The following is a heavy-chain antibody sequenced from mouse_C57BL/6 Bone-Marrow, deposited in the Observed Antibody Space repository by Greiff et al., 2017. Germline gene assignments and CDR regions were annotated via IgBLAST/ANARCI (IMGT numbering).Heavy chain of an antibody. Sequence: VQLQQPGAELVKPGASVKMSCKASGYTFTSYWITWVKQRPGQGLEWIGDIYPGSGSTNYNEKFKSKATLTVDTSSSTAYMPLSSLTSEASGVYYCARPYYSNYWYFDVWGTGATVTVSS. CDR2: IYPGSGST. CDR3: ARPYYSNYWYFDV. V-gene: IGHV1-55*01. CDR1: GYTFTSYW. J-gene: IGHJ1*03. D-gene: IGHD2-5*01.